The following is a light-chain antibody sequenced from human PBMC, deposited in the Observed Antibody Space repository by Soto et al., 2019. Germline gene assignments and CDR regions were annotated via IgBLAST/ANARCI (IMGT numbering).Light chain of an antibody. CDR2: EVN. CDR3: LAYAGTDNLV. CDR1: SSDVGGYNY. V-gene: IGLV2-8*01. J-gene: IGLJ3*02. Sequence: QSVLTQPPSASGSPGQSVAISCTGTSSDVGGYNYVSWYQQHPGKAPKLIVFEVNKRPSGVPDRFSGSKSGNTASLTVSGLQAEDEADYYCLAYAGTDNLVFGGGTKVTVL.